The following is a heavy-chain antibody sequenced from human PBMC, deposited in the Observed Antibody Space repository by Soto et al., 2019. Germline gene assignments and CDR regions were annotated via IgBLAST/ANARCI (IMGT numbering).Heavy chain of an antibody. D-gene: IGHD1-1*01. CDR1: GGSISSSNW. Sequence: LSLTCAVSGGSISSSNWWSWVRQPPGKGLEWIGEIYHSGSTNYNPSLKSRVTISVDKSKNQFSLKLSSVTAADTAVYYCARVKTGTKNYYYYGMDVWGHGTTVTVSS. CDR2: IYHSGST. J-gene: IGHJ6*02. V-gene: IGHV4-4*02. CDR3: ARVKTGTKNYYYYGMDV.